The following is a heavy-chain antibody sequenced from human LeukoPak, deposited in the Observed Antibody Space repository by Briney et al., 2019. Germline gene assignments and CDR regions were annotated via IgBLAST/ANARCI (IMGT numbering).Heavy chain of an antibody. J-gene: IGHJ4*01. V-gene: IGHV3-23*01. CDR2: ISGSSGST. CDR1: GCTFNNYA. D-gene: IGHD4-17*01. Sequence: GGSLRLSCAASGCTFNNYAMSWVRQAPGKGLEWVSGISGSSGSTYYADSVKGRFTISRDNSKNTLFLQMNSLRAEDSAVYYCAKDTAYGDPYWGHGTLVTVSS. CDR3: AKDTAYGDPY.